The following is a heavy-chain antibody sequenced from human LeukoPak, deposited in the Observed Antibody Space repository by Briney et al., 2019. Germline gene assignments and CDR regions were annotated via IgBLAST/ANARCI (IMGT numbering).Heavy chain of an antibody. CDR1: GYTFTSNY. CDR3: ARGFLGYYYDSIGI. J-gene: IGHJ3*02. D-gene: IGHD3-22*01. CDR2: ISPSGGST. Sequence: APVKVSCKAFGYTFTSNYMHWVRQAPGQGPEWMGVISPSGGSTTYAQKFQGRVTMTRDMSTSTVYMELSSLRSEDTAVYYCARGFLGYYYDSIGIWGQGTMVTVSS. V-gene: IGHV1-46*01.